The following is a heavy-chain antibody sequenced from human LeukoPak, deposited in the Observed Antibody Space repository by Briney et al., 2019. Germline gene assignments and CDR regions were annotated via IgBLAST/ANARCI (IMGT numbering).Heavy chain of an antibody. CDR3: ARAPHRVYFDWLNYYYYYMDV. CDR1: GYTFTSYG. J-gene: IGHJ6*03. D-gene: IGHD3-9*01. Sequence: ASVKVSCKTSGYTFTSYGISWVRQAPGQGLEWMGWISDYNGNTNYAQKLQGRVTMTTDTSTSTAYMELRSLRSDDTAVYYCARAPHRVYFDWLNYYYYYMDVWGKGTTVTVSS. V-gene: IGHV1-18*01. CDR2: ISDYNGNT.